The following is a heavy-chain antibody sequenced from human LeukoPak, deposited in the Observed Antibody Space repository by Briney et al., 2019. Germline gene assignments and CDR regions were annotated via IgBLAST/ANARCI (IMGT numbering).Heavy chain of an antibody. CDR2: ISGSATGSVTT. CDR3: ARGWAIAVAVSNWFDP. D-gene: IGHD6-19*01. V-gene: IGHV3-23*01. J-gene: IGHJ5*02. CDR1: GFTFSTYA. Sequence: GGSLRLSCAASGFTFSTYAMNWVRQAPGKGLEWVSAISGSATGSVTTYYTDSVKGRFTISRDNSKNTLYLQMNSLRAEDTAVYYCARGWAIAVAVSNWFDPWGQGTLVTVSS.